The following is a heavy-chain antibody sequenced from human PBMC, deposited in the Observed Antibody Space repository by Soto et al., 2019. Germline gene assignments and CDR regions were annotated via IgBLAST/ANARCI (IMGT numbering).Heavy chain of an antibody. CDR2: INHSGST. J-gene: IGHJ4*02. Sequence: SETLSLTCAVYGGSFSGYYWSWIRQPPGKGLEWIGEINHSGSTNYNPSLESRVTISVDTSKNQFSLKLSSVTAADTAVYYCASYYYESSGYYPNFDNWGQGTLVTVSS. V-gene: IGHV4-34*01. D-gene: IGHD3-22*01. CDR1: GGSFSGYY. CDR3: ASYYYESSGYYPNFDN.